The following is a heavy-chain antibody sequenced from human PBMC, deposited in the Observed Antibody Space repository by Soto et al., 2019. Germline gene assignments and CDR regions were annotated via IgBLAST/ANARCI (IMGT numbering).Heavy chain of an antibody. CDR2: IYYSGST. CDR3: ARVRDRVLWFGELLDYGMDV. Sequence: SETLSLTCTVSGGSISSYYWSWIRQPPGKGLEWIGYIYYSGSTNYNPSLKSRVTISVDTSKNQFSLKLSSVTAADTAVYYCARVRDRVLWFGELLDYGMDVWGQGTTVTVSS. J-gene: IGHJ6*02. CDR1: GGSISSYY. D-gene: IGHD3-10*01. V-gene: IGHV4-59*01.